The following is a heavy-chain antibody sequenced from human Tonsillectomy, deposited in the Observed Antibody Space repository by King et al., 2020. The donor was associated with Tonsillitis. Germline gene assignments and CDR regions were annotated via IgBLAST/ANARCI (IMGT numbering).Heavy chain of an antibody. Sequence: QLQESGPGLVKPSETLSLTCTVSGGSVSSGSYYWTWIRQPPGKELEWIVYVDYSGFTNYNPSLKSRVTISSDPSKNQFSLKLSSVTAADTAVYYCVRERYPGFDFWGQGTLVTVSS. V-gene: IGHV4-61*01. CDR2: VDYSGFT. D-gene: IGHD2-15*01. CDR1: GGSVSSGSYY. J-gene: IGHJ4*02. CDR3: VRERYPGFDF.